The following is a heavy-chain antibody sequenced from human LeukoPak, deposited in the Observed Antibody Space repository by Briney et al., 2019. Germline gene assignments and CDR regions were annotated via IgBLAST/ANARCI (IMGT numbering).Heavy chain of an antibody. D-gene: IGHD4-23*01. CDR1: GGSISSYY. V-gene: IGHV4-59*08. CDR3: ARTRAYGGRPDY. CDR2: IYHSGTT. J-gene: IGHJ4*02. Sequence: SETLSLTCSVSGGSISSYYWSWIRQSPGKGLEYIGYIYHSGTTNYNPSLKSRVTMSADTSKIHFSLKLISVTAADTAVYYCARTRAYGGRPDYWGQGTLVTVSS.